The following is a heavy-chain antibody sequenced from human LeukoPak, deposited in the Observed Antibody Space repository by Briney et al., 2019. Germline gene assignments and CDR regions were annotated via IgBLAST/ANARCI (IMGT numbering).Heavy chain of an antibody. J-gene: IGHJ4*02. D-gene: IGHD6-19*01. CDR3: AGLEGRYSTGLYYYFDY. V-gene: IGHV4-4*02. CDR2: MYLSGTT. CDR1: GGSISSINL. Sequence: PSETLSLTCAVSGGSISSINLWSWVRQPPGKGLEWIGEMYLSGTTHYNPSLKSRVTISIDKSRNQLPLELSSVTAADTAVYYCAGLEGRYSTGLYYYFDYWGQGILVTVSS.